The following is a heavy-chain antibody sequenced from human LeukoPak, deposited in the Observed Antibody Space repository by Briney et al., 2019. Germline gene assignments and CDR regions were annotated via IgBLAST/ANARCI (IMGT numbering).Heavy chain of an antibody. CDR3: ARVGTGATYYYYMDV. D-gene: IGHD1-1*01. Sequence: PPEPLSLTCTVPGGSISSYYWSWIRQPAGKGLEWIGRIYTSGSTNYNPSLKSRVTMSVDTSKNQFSLKLSSVTAADTAVYYCARVGTGATYYYYMDVWGKGTTVTVSS. CDR1: GGSISSYY. V-gene: IGHV4-4*07. J-gene: IGHJ6*03. CDR2: IYTSGST.